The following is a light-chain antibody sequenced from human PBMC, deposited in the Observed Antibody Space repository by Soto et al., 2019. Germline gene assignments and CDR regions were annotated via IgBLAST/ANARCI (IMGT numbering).Light chain of an antibody. CDR3: QQYNNWPIT. J-gene: IGKJ5*01. Sequence: EIVMTQSPATLSVSPGDGVTLSFRASQSVSRNFAWYQQKPGQAPRLLIYGASTRASDTPARFSGSGSVTEFALTISSLQSEDFAVYYCQQYNNWPITFGQGTRLEIK. V-gene: IGKV3D-15*01. CDR1: QSVSRN. CDR2: GAS.